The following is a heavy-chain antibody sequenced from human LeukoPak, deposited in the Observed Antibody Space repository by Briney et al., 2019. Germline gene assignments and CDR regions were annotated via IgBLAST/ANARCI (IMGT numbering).Heavy chain of an antibody. Sequence: GGSLRLSCAISGFTFSNFWMTWVRQAPGKGLEWVAKTNQDGSQKYYVDSVKGRFTISRDNAKNSLYLQMNSLRAGDTSVYYSARDVLAARAQGTLVTVSS. D-gene: IGHD6-25*01. V-gene: IGHV3-7*01. CDR3: ARDVLAA. CDR1: GFTFSNFW. CDR2: TNQDGSQK. J-gene: IGHJ4*02.